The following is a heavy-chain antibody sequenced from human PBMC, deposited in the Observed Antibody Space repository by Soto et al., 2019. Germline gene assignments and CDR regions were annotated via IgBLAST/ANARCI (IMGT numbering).Heavy chain of an antibody. D-gene: IGHD3-9*01. V-gene: IGHV4-59*01. CDR1: GGSISSYY. CDR2: IYYSGST. J-gene: IGHJ3*02. Sequence: SETLSLTCTVSGGSISSYYWSWIRQPPGKGLEWIGYIYYSGSTNYNPSLKSRVTISVDTSKNQFSLKLSSVTAADTAVYYCARELYDILTGRANDAFDIWGQGTMVTVS. CDR3: ARELYDILTGRANDAFDI.